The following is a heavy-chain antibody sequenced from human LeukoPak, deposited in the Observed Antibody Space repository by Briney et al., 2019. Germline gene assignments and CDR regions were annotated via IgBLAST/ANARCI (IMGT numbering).Heavy chain of an antibody. V-gene: IGHV1-18*01. D-gene: IGHD6-6*01. Sequence: GASVKLSCKASGYTFTNYAITWVRQAPGQGLEWMGWISAYSGSTDYAQNLQGRVTITTDKSASTAYMELRSLGSDDTAVYYCAIDVSRWGLAARPPFDYWGQGTLVTVSS. CDR3: AIDVSRWGLAARPPFDY. CDR1: GYTFTNYA. J-gene: IGHJ4*02. CDR2: ISAYSGST.